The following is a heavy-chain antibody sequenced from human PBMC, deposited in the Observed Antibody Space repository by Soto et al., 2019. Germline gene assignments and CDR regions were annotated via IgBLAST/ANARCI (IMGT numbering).Heavy chain of an antibody. J-gene: IGHJ5*02. V-gene: IGHV4-31*03. CDR3: ARASLFLGEPQLTINWFDP. Sequence: PSETLSLTCTVSGGSISSGGYYWSWIRQHPGKGLEWIGYIYYSGSTYYNPSLKSRVTISVDTSKNQFSLKLSSVTAADTAVYYCARASLFLGEPQLTINWFDPWGQGTLVPVSS. D-gene: IGHD6-13*01. CDR2: IYYSGST. CDR1: GGSISSGGYY.